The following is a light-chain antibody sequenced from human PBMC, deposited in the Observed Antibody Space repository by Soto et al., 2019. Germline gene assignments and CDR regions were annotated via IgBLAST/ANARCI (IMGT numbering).Light chain of an antibody. Sequence: QSALTQPRSVSGSPGQSVTISCTGTSSDVGGYNYVSWYQQHPGKAPKLMIYDVSKRPSGVPDRFSGSNSGNTASLTISGLQAEDEDDYYCCSYAGSYTFGVFGTGTQLTVL. V-gene: IGLV2-11*01. CDR2: DVS. CDR1: SSDVGGYNY. CDR3: CSYAGSYTFGV. J-gene: IGLJ1*01.